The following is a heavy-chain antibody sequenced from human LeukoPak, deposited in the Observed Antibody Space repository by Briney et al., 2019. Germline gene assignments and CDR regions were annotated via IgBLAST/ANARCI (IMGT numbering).Heavy chain of an antibody. CDR1: GYTFTSYG. D-gene: IGHD2-2*01. J-gene: IGHJ4*02. Sequence: ASVKVPCKASGYTFTSYGISWVRQASGQGLEWMGWISAYNGNTNYAQKLQGRVTMTTDTSTSTAYMELRSLRSDDTAVYYCARGPYCSSTSCYFFFYFDYWGQGTLVTVSS. CDR3: ARGPYCSSTSCYFFFYFDY. CDR2: ISAYNGNT. V-gene: IGHV1-18*01.